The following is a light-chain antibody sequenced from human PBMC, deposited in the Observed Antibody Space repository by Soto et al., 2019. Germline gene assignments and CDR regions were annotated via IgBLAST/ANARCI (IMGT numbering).Light chain of an antibody. V-gene: IGKV3-20*01. J-gene: IGKJ1*01. CDR1: QSVSSSY. CDR3: QQYGSSPT. Sequence: EIALTQAPGTLSLSPGERATLSCRASQSVSSSYLAWYQQKPGQAPRLLIYGASSRATGIPDRFSGSGSGTDFTLTISRLEPEDFAVYYCQQYGSSPTFGQGTKVEI. CDR2: GAS.